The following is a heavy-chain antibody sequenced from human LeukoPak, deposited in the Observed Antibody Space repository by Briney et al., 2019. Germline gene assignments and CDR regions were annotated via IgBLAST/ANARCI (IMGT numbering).Heavy chain of an antibody. V-gene: IGHV4-39*07. CDR2: IYYSGST. J-gene: IGHJ4*02. CDR1: GGSISSSSYY. Sequence: SETLSLTCTVSGGSISSSSYYWGWIRQPPGKGLEWIGSIYYSGSTYYNPSLKSRVTISVDTSKNQFSLKLSSVTAADTAVYYCARVGAVEMATITFFDYWGQGTLVTVSS. CDR3: ARVGAVEMATITFFDY. D-gene: IGHD5-24*01.